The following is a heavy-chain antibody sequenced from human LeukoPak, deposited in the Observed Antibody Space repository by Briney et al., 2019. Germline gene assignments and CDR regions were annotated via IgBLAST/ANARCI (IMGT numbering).Heavy chain of an antibody. V-gene: IGHV4-34*01. CDR2: INHSGST. J-gene: IGHJ4*02. CDR1: GGSFSGYY. Sequence: SETLSLTCAVYGGSFSGYYWSWIRQPPGKGLEWTGEINHSGSTNYNPSLKSRVTISVDTSKNQFSLKLSSVTAADTAVYYCARVVGATAFDYWGQGTLVTVSS. CDR3: ARVVGATAFDY. D-gene: IGHD1-26*01.